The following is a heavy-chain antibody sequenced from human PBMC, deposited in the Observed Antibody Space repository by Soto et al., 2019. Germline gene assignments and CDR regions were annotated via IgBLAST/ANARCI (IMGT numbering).Heavy chain of an antibody. J-gene: IGHJ1*01. V-gene: IGHV3-9*01. CDR1: GFTFDDYA. D-gene: IGHD1-26*01. CDR3: AKDSGSHGYFQH. Sequence: EVQLVESGGGLVQPGRSLRLSCAASGFTFDDYAMHWVRQAPGKGLEWVSGISWNSGSIGYADSVKGRFTISRDNAKNSLYLQMNSLRAEDTALYYCAKDSGSHGYFQHWGQGTLVTVSS. CDR2: ISWNSGSI.